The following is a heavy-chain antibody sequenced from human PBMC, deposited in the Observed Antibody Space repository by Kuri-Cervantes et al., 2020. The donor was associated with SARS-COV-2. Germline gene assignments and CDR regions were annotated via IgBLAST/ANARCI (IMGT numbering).Heavy chain of an antibody. CDR1: GFTFSSYA. D-gene: IGHD4-11*01. V-gene: IGHV3-21*01. CDR2: ISSSSSYI. CDR3: ARGTTGSGY. Sequence: GGSLRLSCAASGFTFSSYAMSWVRQAPGKGLEWVSSISSSSSYIYYADSVKGRFTISRDNAKNSLYLQMNSLRAEDAAVYYCARGTTGSGYWGQGTLVTVSS. J-gene: IGHJ4*02.